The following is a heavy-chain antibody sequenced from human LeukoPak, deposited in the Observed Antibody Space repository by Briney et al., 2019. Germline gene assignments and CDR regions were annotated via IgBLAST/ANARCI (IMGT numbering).Heavy chain of an antibody. J-gene: IGHJ4*02. CDR2: ISYSGST. D-gene: IGHD5-24*01. Sequence: SETLSLTCTVSGGSISSSSYYWGWIRQPPGKGLEWIGSISYSGSTYYNLSLKSRVTVFVDTSKNQFSLKLTSVTAADTAVYYCASVEMSTISFDYWGQGTLVTVSS. V-gene: IGHV4-39*01. CDR1: GGSISSSSYY. CDR3: ASVEMSTISFDY.